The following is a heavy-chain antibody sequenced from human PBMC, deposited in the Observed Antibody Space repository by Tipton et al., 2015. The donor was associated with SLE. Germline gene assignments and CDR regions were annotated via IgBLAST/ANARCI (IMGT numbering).Heavy chain of an antibody. D-gene: IGHD2-2*01. CDR2: ITTSTGNP. J-gene: IGHJ4*02. Sequence: QLVQSGSELTKPGASVKVSCKASGYTFTGYSINWVRQAPGQGLEWMGWITTSTGNPTYAQGFTGRFVFSLDTSVSTAYLQISSLKAEDTAVYYCARDSRTTFFDYWGQGTLVTVSS. CDR3: ARDSRTTFFDY. CDR1: GYTFTGYS. V-gene: IGHV7-4-1*02.